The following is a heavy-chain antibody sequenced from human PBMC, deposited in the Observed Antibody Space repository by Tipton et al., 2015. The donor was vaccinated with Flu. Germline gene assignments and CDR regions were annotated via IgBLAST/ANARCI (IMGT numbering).Heavy chain of an antibody. CDR3: ARDRDEIVPAAIPYFDS. Sequence: LSLTCAASGFSFDIYWMSWVRQAPGKGPEWVANIKKDGSEKYYVDSVKGRFTISRDNTKDALYLQLNSLRVEDTGVYYCARDRDEIVPAAIPYFDSWGQGTLVTVSS. D-gene: IGHD2-2*01. J-gene: IGHJ4*02. CDR1: GFSFDIYW. V-gene: IGHV3-7*01. CDR2: IKKDGSEK.